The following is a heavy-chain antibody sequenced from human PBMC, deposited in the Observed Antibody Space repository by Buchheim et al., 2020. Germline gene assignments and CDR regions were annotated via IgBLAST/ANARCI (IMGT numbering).Heavy chain of an antibody. CDR3: ARDRSYCTNGVCPYGMDV. J-gene: IGHJ6*02. CDR1: GGSISSSSYY. CDR2: IYYSVST. D-gene: IGHD2-8*01. V-gene: IGHV4-39*07. Sequence: QLQLQESGPGLVKPSETLSLTCTVSGGSISSSSYYWGWIRQPPGKVLEWIGSIYYSVSTYYNPSLKIRVTISEDTSTNQLPLKLSSVTAADTAVYYCARDRSYCTNGVCPYGMDVWGQGTT.